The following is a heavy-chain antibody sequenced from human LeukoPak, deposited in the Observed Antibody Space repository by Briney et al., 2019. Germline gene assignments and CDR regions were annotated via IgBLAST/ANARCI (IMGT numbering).Heavy chain of an antibody. CDR3: ARASAFYDFWSGFDY. Sequence: SETLSLTCTVSGGSISSSNYHWGWIRQPPGKGLEWIGSIYYSGSTYYNPSLKSRVTISIDTSKKQFSLKLSSVTAADTAVYYCARASAFYDFWSGFDYWGQGTLVTVSS. CDR1: GGSISSSNYH. V-gene: IGHV4-39*07. D-gene: IGHD3-3*01. J-gene: IGHJ4*02. CDR2: IYYSGST.